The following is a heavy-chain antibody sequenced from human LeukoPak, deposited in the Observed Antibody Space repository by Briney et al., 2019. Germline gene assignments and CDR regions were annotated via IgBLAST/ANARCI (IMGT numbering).Heavy chain of an antibody. CDR1: GFTFSSYT. Sequence: GGSLRLSCAASGFTFSSYTMTWVRQAPGKGLKWVSSITTGDGNTYYADSVKGRFTVSRDDSKNTLYLQMNSLRAEDTAVYYCAKDGGLWVSAHWGDSWGRGTLVTVSS. D-gene: IGHD7-27*01. CDR3: AKDGGLWVSAHWGDS. V-gene: IGHV3-23*01. CDR2: ITTGDGNT. J-gene: IGHJ4*02.